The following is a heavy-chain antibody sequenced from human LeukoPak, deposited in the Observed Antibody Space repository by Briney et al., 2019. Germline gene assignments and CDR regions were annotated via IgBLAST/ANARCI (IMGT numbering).Heavy chain of an antibody. D-gene: IGHD5-24*01. J-gene: IGHJ5*02. CDR1: GGTFISDA. CDR3: ARVEMATSGPLYNWFDP. V-gene: IGHV1-69*05. CDR2: IIPIFGTA. Sequence: SVILSCTDSGGTFISDAIGWVRQAPGQGLEWMGGIIPIFGTANYAQKFQGRVTITTDESTSTAYMELSSLRSEDTAVYYCARVEMATSGPLYNWFDPWGQGTLVTVSS.